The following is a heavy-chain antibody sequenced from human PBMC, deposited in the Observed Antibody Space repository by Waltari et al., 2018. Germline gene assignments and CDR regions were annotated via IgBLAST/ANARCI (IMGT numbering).Heavy chain of an antibody. V-gene: IGHV1-69*04. CDR1: GGTFSLYA. D-gene: IGHD3-16*01. CDR2: IIPILSIV. CDR3: ARDGGNNNFNFDY. J-gene: IGHJ4*02. Sequence: QVQLVQSGAEVKKPGSSVKVSCQTSGGTFSLYAISWVRQAPGQGLEWMGRIIPILSIVNYAQKFQGRVTITADKSTGTAYMELSSLRSEDTAVYYCARDGGNNNFNFDYWGQGTLVNVSS.